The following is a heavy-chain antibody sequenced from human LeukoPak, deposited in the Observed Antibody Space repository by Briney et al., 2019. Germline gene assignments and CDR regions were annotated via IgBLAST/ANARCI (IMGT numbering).Heavy chain of an antibody. CDR1: GFTFDDYA. J-gene: IGHJ4*02. CDR2: ISWNSGGI. D-gene: IGHD1-1*01. Sequence: GRSLRLSCAASGFTFDDYAMHWVRQAPGKGLEWVSGISWNSGGIGYADSVKGRFTISRDNAKNTLYLQMNSLRAEDTAVYYCAKVYVWNEYYFDYWGQGTLVTVSS. V-gene: IGHV3-9*01. CDR3: AKVYVWNEYYFDY.